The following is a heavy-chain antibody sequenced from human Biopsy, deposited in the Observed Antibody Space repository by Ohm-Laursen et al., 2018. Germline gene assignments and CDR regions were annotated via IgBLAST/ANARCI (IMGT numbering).Heavy chain of an antibody. D-gene: IGHD3-10*01. CDR2: VNPNSGAT. Sequence: SVRVSCKASGYTFNDYYIHWVRQSPGQGLEWMGWVNPNSGATNSAEKFRGRVTLTRDTSISAVYIELRRPKSDDAAVYFCARDRMTDVFGGPTRTDVFDSWGQGTPVTVSS. CDR3: ARDRMTDVFGGPTRTDVFDS. J-gene: IGHJ4*02. CDR1: GYTFNDYY. V-gene: IGHV1-2*02.